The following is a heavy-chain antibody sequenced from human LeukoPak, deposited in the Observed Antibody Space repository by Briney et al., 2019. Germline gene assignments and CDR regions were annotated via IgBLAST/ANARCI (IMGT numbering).Heavy chain of an antibody. D-gene: IGHD3-16*02. Sequence: SETLSLTCTVSGGSISSGNYYWSWIRQPAGKGLEWIGYIYYSGSTYYNPSLKSRVTISVDTSKNQFSLKLSSVTAADTAVYYCARGVYDYVWGSYRYYFDYWGQGTLVTVSS. J-gene: IGHJ4*02. CDR3: ARGVYDYVWGSYRYYFDY. CDR1: GGSISSGNYY. CDR2: IYYSGST. V-gene: IGHV4-61*10.